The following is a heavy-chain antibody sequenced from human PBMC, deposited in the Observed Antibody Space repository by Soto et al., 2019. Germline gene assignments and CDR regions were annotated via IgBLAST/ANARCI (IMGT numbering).Heavy chain of an antibody. J-gene: IGHJ4*02. Sequence: GSLRLSCVASGFPFSSYIMNWVRQAPGKGLEWVSSISSGSSYIYYADSVKGRFTISRDNARNSLYLQVISLRAEDTAMYYCARGFGSGSEPYFDNWGQGALVTVSS. CDR2: ISSGSSYI. CDR3: ARGFGSGSEPYFDN. V-gene: IGHV3-21*01. D-gene: IGHD3-3*01. CDR1: GFPFSSYI.